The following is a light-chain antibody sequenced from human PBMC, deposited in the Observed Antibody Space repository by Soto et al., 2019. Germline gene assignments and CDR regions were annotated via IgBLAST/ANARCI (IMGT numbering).Light chain of an antibody. CDR1: QSVSSSY. V-gene: IGKV3-20*01. CDR3: QQYGSSPWT. CDR2: GAS. J-gene: IGKJ1*01. Sequence: EIVLTQSPGTLSLSPGERATLSCRASQSVSSSYLAWYEQIPGQAPRLLLYGASSRATGIPDRFSGSGSGPDFTLTSSRLEAEDFAVYYCQQYGSSPWTFGQGTKVEIK.